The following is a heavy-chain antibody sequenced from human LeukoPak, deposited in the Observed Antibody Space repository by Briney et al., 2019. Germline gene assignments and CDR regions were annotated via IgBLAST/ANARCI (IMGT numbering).Heavy chain of an antibody. D-gene: IGHD6-19*01. V-gene: IGHV1-2*02. CDR2: INPNSGGT. CDR3: ARDRGSGWYGTYGMDV. CDR1: GYTFTGYY. Sequence: SVKVSFKASGYTFTGYYMHWVRQAPGQGLEWMGWINPNSGGTNYAQKFQGRVTMTRDTSISTAYMELSRLRSDDTAVYYCARDRGSGWYGTYGMDVWGQGTTVTVSS. J-gene: IGHJ6*02.